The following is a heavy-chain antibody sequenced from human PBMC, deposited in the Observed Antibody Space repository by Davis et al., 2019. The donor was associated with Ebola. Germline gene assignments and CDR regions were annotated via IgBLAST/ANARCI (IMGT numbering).Heavy chain of an antibody. CDR1: GNSFSTHW. CDR3: ASLRRTITGMDDAFDI. D-gene: IGHD2-8*02. J-gene: IGHJ3*02. CDR2: IYTGDSDT. V-gene: IGHV5-51*07. Sequence: GESLKISCKDSGNSFSTHWIGWVHQMPGKGLEWMGVIYTGDSDTRYSPSFRGQVTISADKSFKTAFLQWTSLKASDTAMYYCASLRRTITGMDDAFDIWGHGTMVTVSS.